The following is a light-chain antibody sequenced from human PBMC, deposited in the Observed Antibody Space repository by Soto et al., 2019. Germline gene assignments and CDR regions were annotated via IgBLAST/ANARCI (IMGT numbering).Light chain of an antibody. CDR2: KAS. CDR1: QSLGSW. V-gene: IGKV1-5*03. CDR3: LQDYSYTRT. J-gene: IGKJ1*01. Sequence: DIQMPQSPSTLSASAGDRVTITCRASQSLGSWLAWYQQKPGKAPKLLIYKASSLQSGVPSRFSGSGSGTDFTLTITGLQPEDFGTYYCLQDYSYTRTFGQGTKVDI.